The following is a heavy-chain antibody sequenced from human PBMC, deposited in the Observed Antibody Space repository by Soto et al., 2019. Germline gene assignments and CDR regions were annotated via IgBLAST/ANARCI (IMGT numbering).Heavy chain of an antibody. CDR3: ARDSGLIDYGDYARYYMDV. D-gene: IGHD4-17*01. Sequence: PGGSLRLSCAASGFTFSSYSMNWVRQAPGKGLEWVSSISSGSSYIYYADSVKGRFTISRDNAKNSLYLQMNSLRAEDTAVYYCARDSGLIDYGDYARYYMDVWGKGTTVTVSS. J-gene: IGHJ6*03. CDR2: ISSGSSYI. CDR1: GFTFSSYS. V-gene: IGHV3-21*01.